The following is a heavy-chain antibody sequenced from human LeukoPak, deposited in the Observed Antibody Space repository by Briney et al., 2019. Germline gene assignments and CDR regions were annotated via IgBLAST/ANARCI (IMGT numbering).Heavy chain of an antibody. V-gene: IGHV4-59*01. CDR1: GGSINSYY. D-gene: IGHD3-22*01. CDR3: ARGPYYYEPGY. J-gene: IGHJ4*02. CDR2: FYYSGNT. Sequence: PSETLSLTCTDPGGSINSYYWSWIRQTPGKGLEWIGYFYYSGNTNYNPSLRSRVTISVDTSKNQFSLKLSSVTAADTAVYYCARGPYYYEPGYWGQGTLVTVSS.